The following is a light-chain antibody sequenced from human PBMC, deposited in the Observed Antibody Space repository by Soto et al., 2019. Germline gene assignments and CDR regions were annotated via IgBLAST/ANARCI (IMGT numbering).Light chain of an antibody. CDR2: GAS. Sequence: EIVLTQSPGTPSLSPGERATLSCRASQSVSRSYLAWYQQKPGQAPRLLIYGASSRASGIPDRFSGSGSGTDFTLTISRLEPEDFAVYYCQQYGSSPYTFGQGTKLEIK. CDR1: QSVSRSY. J-gene: IGKJ2*01. V-gene: IGKV3-20*01. CDR3: QQYGSSPYT.